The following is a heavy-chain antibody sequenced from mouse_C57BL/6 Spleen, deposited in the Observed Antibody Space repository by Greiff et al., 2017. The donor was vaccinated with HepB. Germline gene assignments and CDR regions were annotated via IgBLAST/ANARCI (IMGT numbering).Heavy chain of an antibody. CDR1: GYSITSGYY. V-gene: IGHV3-6*01. D-gene: IGHD2-12*01. CDR3: ARQVLRRGFAY. J-gene: IGHJ3*01. CDR2: ISYDGSN. Sequence: VQLKQSGPGLVKPSQSLSLTCSVTGYSITSGYYWNWIRQFPGNKLEWMGYISYDGSNNYNPSLKNRISITRDTSKNQFFLKLNSVTTEDTATYYCARQVLRRGFAYWGQGTLVTVSA.